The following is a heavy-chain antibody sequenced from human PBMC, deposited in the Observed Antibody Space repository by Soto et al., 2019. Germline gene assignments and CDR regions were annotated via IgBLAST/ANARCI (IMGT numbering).Heavy chain of an antibody. Sequence: HPGGSLRLSCAASGFNFSSYGMHWVRQAPGKGLEWVAVISYDGSNKYYADSVKGRFTISRDNSKNTLYLQMNSLRAEDTAVYYCAKDFFLFITPAYDYWGQGTLVTVSS. CDR3: AKDFFLFITPAYDY. J-gene: IGHJ4*02. CDR1: GFNFSSYG. V-gene: IGHV3-30*18. CDR2: ISYDGSNK. D-gene: IGHD3-22*01.